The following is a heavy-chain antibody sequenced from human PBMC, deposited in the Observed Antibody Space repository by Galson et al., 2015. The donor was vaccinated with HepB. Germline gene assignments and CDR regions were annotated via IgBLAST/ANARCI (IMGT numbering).Heavy chain of an antibody. CDR3: ARVPVYVEMATISYYGMDV. V-gene: IGHV1-69*13. Sequence: SVKVSCKASGGTFSSYAISWVRQAPGQGLEWMGGIIPIFGTANYAQKFQGRVTITADESTSTAYMELSSLRSEDTAVYYCARVPVYVEMATISYYGMDVWGQGTTVTVSS. CDR1: GGTFSSYA. CDR2: IIPIFGTA. D-gene: IGHD5-24*01. J-gene: IGHJ6*02.